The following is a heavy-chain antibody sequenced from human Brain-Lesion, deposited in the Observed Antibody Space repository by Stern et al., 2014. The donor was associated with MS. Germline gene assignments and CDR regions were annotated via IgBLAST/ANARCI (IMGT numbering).Heavy chain of an antibody. J-gene: IGHJ5*02. V-gene: IGHV4-39*01. D-gene: IGHD2-15*01. CDR3: AGEEDIRYCSGGSCTGNWFDP. Sequence: QVQLQESGPGLVKPSETLSLTCTVAGGSVSSTSYAWAWIRQPPGKGLEWIGTISYSGNTYYSPSLKSRLTISLDTSKNQFSLQLRSVTAADTAVYYCAGEEDIRYCSGGSCTGNWFDPWGQGTLVTVSS. CDR2: ISYSGNT. CDR1: GGSVSSTSYA.